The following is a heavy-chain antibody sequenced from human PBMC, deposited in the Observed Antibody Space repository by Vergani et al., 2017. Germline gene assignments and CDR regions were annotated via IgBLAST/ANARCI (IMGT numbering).Heavy chain of an antibody. D-gene: IGHD6-13*01. CDR2: INPNSGGT. V-gene: IGHV1-2*02. Sequence: QVQLVQSGAEVKKPGASVKVSCKASGYTFTGYYMHWVRQAPGQGLEWMGWINPNSGGTHYAQKFQGRVTMTRATSISTAYMELSRLRSDDTAVYYCARTSSWYLVYFDYWGQGTLVTVSS. J-gene: IGHJ4*02. CDR1: GYTFTGYY. CDR3: ARTSSWYLVYFDY.